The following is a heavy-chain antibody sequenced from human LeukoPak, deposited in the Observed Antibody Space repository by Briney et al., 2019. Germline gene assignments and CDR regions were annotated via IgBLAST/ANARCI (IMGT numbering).Heavy chain of an antibody. CDR2: IYYSGST. CDR3: AREGEAGAFDI. CDR1: GGSISSSSYY. Sequence: PSETLSLTCTVSGGSISSSSYYWGWIRQPPGKGLEWIGSIYYSGSTYYNPSLKSRVTISVDTSKNQFSLKLSSVTAADTAVYYCAREGEAGAFDIWGQGTMVTVSS. D-gene: IGHD3-16*01. V-gene: IGHV4-39*07. J-gene: IGHJ3*02.